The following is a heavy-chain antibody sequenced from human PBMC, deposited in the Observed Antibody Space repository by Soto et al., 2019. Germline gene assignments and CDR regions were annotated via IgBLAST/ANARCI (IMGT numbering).Heavy chain of an antibody. CDR2: ISGSGGST. Sequence: PGGSLRLSCAASGFTFSSYAMSWVRQAPGKGLEWVSAISGSGGSTYYADSVKGRFTISRDNSKNTLYLQMNSLRAEDTAVYYCAKVPYSSGWYHPQEGNWFDPWGQGTLVTAPQ. CDR1: GFTFSSYA. J-gene: IGHJ5*02. D-gene: IGHD6-19*01. CDR3: AKVPYSSGWYHPQEGNWFDP. V-gene: IGHV3-23*01.